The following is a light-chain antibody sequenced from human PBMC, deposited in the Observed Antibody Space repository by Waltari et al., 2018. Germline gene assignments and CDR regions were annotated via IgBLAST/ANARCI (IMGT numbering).Light chain of an antibody. CDR1: QDISNN. V-gene: IGKV1-39*01. J-gene: IGKJ2*01. CDR3: QQSYTMPMYT. CDR2: AVF. Sequence: IQMTHSPSSLSASVGYSVTITCRASQDISNNLNWYQQKPGKARDLLIFAVFTLQSGVPSRFSGSGSGTEFTLTISSLQPEDSATYYCQQSYTMPMYTFGQGTKLEIK.